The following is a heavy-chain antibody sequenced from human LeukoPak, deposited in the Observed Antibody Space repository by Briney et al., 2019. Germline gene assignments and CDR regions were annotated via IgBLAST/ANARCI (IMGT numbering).Heavy chain of an antibody. CDR1: GHSINTDYY. Sequence: SETLSLTCTVSGHSINTDYYWAWVRQPAGQGLEWIGRIYSNGDTRYNPSLKSRVTMSVDTSKNQLSLKLGPVTAADTAVYYCARAAGAAGGQYFDYWGQGTLVTVSS. CDR2: IYSNGDT. J-gene: IGHJ4*02. CDR3: ARAAGAAGGQYFDY. V-gene: IGHV4-4*07. D-gene: IGHD6-13*01.